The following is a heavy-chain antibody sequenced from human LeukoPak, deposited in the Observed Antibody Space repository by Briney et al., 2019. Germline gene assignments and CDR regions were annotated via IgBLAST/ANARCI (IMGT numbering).Heavy chain of an antibody. CDR1: GGSISSSSYY. Sequence: SETLSLTCTVSGGSISSSSYYWGWIRQPPGTGLEWIGSIYYSGSTYYNQSLKSRVTISVDTSKNQFSLKLSSVTAADTAVYYCASAPDTMVRGVIIRGVFDYWGQGTLVTVSS. D-gene: IGHD3-10*01. J-gene: IGHJ4*02. CDR2: IYYSGST. V-gene: IGHV4-39*07. CDR3: ASAPDTMVRGVIIRGVFDY.